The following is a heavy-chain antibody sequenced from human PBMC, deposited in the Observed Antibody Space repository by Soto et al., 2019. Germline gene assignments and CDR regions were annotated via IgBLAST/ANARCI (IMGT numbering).Heavy chain of an antibody. D-gene: IGHD3-10*01. CDR1: GGSISYNSYD. CDR2: IFYTGTT. J-gene: IGHJ4*02. V-gene: IGHV4-39*02. CDR3: ARLVYDTRLNYMYFDF. Sequence: TSETLSLTCSVSGGSISYNSYDWGWIRQPPGKGLEWIGGIFYTGTTYYSPSLKDRVTMSMDTSKNSFSVNLTSVTAADTAIYFCARLVYDTRLNYMYFDFWGQGALVTVSS.